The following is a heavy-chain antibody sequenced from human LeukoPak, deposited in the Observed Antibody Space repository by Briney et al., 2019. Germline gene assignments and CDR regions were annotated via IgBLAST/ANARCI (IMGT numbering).Heavy chain of an antibody. D-gene: IGHD3-3*01. J-gene: IGHJ5*02. CDR2: INAYNGNT. Sequence: ASVKVSCKTSGYTFNSYGVSWVRQAPGQGPEWMGWINAYNGNTNYAKKLQGRLTLTTDTSTSTVYMELRSLRSDDTAIYYCASPRGSRGTYDFWSGYDNYFDPWGQGTLVTVSS. V-gene: IGHV1-18*01. CDR1: GYTFNSYG. CDR3: ASPRGSRGTYDFWSGYDNYFDP.